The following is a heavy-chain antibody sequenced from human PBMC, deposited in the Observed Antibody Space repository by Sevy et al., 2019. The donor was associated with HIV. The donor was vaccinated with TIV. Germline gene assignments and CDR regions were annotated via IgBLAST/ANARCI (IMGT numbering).Heavy chain of an antibody. V-gene: IGHV3-9*01. CDR1: GFTFGNYA. CDR3: AKGVSGGNSGAAFDY. Sequence: GGSLRLSCAGSGFTFGNYAMYWVRQSPGKGLEWVSGISWNSGSMGYADAVEGRFAISRDNAKNSLHLEMNSLRPEDTALYYCAKGVSGGNSGAAFDYWGQRTRVTVSS. CDR2: ISWNSGSM. D-gene: IGHD2-15*01. J-gene: IGHJ4*02.